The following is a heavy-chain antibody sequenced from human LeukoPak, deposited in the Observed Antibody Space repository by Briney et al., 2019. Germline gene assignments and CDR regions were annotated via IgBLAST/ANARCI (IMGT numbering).Heavy chain of an antibody. Sequence: NPGGSLILSCAASGFTFSSNSMNWVRQAPGKGLEWVSFISSTSSHIYYADSVMGRFTISRDNAKNSLYLQMNSLRAEDTAVYYCARGGGPFDPWGQGTLVTVSS. CDR1: GFTFSSNS. CDR2: ISSTSSHI. CDR3: ARGGGPFDP. D-gene: IGHD3-16*01. J-gene: IGHJ5*02. V-gene: IGHV3-21*01.